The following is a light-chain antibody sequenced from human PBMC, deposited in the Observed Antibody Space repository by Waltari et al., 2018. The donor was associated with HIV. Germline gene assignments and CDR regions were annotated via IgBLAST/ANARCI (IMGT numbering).Light chain of an antibody. CDR3: RSYTSSSTLEV. CDR2: DVS. V-gene: IGLV2-14*03. Sequence: QSALTQPASVSGSPGQSITISCTGTSSDVGGYNYASCYQQHPGKAPKLMIYDVSNRPSGVSNRFSGSKSGNTASLTISGLQAEDEADYYCRSYTSSSTLEVFGGGTKLTVL. CDR1: SSDVGGYNY. J-gene: IGLJ3*02.